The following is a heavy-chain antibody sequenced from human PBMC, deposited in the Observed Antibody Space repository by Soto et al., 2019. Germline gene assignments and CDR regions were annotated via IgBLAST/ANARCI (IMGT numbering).Heavy chain of an antibody. CDR1: GFTFRSYV. CDR2: TSDDGSDK. J-gene: IGHJ1*01. Sequence: QGQRVESGGGVVQPGTSLRVSCVGSGFTFRSYVIQWVRQAPGKGLEWVALTSDDGSDKYYGDSVRGRFTISKDNPRNTVEPQMDSLRREDTAFSYCGRWGTTGGLDIWGQGTLVSV. CDR3: GRWGTTGGLDI. D-gene: IGHD3-16*01. V-gene: IGHV3-30*04.